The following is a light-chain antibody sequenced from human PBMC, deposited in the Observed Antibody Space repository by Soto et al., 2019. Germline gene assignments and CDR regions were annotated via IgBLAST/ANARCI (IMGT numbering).Light chain of an antibody. CDR1: SSDVGGYNY. CDR3: SSYAGSNKEV. CDR2: EVS. J-gene: IGLJ1*01. V-gene: IGLV2-8*01. Sequence: QSVLTQPPSASGSPGQSVTISCTGTSSDVGGYNYVSWYQQHPGKAPKLMIYEVSKRPSGVPDRFSGSKSGNTASLTVSGLQAEDEADNYCSSYAGSNKEVFGTGTKVTVL.